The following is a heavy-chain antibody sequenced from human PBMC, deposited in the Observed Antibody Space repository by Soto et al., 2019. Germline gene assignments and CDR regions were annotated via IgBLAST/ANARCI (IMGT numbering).Heavy chain of an antibody. J-gene: IGHJ4*02. CDR1: GGSLSGATYS. V-gene: IGHV4-30-2*01. CDR2: IFPSGTT. Sequence: SETLSLICGVSGGSLSGATYSWNWIRQPPGKGLEWIGYIFPSGTTYYNPSLKSRVTISIDASKNQFSLSLRSLTAADTAVYYCARSREFDYWSQGTLVTVSS. CDR3: ARSREFDY.